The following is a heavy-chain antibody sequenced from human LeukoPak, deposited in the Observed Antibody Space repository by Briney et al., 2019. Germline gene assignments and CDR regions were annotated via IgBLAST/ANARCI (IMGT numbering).Heavy chain of an antibody. J-gene: IGHJ4*02. Sequence: GGSLRLSCAASGFTFSSYGMHWVRQAPGKGLEWVAVIWYDGSNKYYADSVKGRFTISRDNSKNTLYLQTNSLRAEDTAVYYCAKERLTYYYDSSGYYEYFDYWGQGTLVTVSS. V-gene: IGHV3-33*06. D-gene: IGHD3-22*01. CDR1: GFTFSSYG. CDR2: IWYDGSNK. CDR3: AKERLTYYYDSSGYYEYFDY.